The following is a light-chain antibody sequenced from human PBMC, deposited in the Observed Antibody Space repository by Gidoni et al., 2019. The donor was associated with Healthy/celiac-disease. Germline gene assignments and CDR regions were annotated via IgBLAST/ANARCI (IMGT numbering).Light chain of an antibody. CDR2: QDS. V-gene: IGLV3-1*01. CDR3: QAWDSSAVV. Sequence: SSELTQPPSVSVSPVQTASITCSGDKLGDKYACWYQQKPGQSPVLVIYQDSKRLSGIPERFSGSNSGNTATLTISGTQAMDEADYYCQAWDSSAVVFGGGTKLTVL. J-gene: IGLJ2*01. CDR1: KLGDKY.